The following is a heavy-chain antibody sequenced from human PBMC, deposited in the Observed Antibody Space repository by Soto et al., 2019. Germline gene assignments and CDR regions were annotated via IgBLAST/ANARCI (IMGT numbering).Heavy chain of an antibody. CDR1: GYSFTTCY. J-gene: IGHJ4*02. V-gene: IGHV1-46*01. Sequence: ASVKVSCKASGYSFTTCYIHWVRQAPGQGLEWMGIINPSGGSTTYAQKFQGRVTLTRDTSTSTVYMELSSLRSDDTAVYFCARDGGSSSAPFDYWGQGTLVTVSS. CDR3: ARDGGSSSAPFDY. D-gene: IGHD3-16*01. CDR2: INPSGGST.